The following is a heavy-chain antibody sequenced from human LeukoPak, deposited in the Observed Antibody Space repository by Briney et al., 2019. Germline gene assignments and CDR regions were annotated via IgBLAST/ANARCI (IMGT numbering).Heavy chain of an antibody. V-gene: IGHV1-69*13. CDR1: GGTFSSYA. CDR2: IIPIFGTA. J-gene: IGHJ6*03. Sequence: SVKVSCKASGGTFSSYAISWVRQAPGQGLEWMGGIIPIFGTANYAQKFQGRVTITADESTSTAYMELSSLRSDDTAVYYCARDKGGSSWYYYYYYMDVWGKGTTVTVSS. D-gene: IGHD6-13*01. CDR3: ARDKGGSSWYYYYYYMDV.